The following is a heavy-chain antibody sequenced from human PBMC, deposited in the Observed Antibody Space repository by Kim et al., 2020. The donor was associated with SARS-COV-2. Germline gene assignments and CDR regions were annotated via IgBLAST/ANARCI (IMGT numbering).Heavy chain of an antibody. Sequence: ASVKVSCKVSGYTLTELSMHWVRQAPGKGLEWMGGFDPEDGETIYAQKFQGRVTMTEDTSTDTAYMELSSLRSEDTAVYYCATVQGIAAAGTHYYYYYGMDVWGQGTTVTVSS. CDR3: ATVQGIAAAGTHYYYYYGMDV. D-gene: IGHD6-13*01. CDR2: FDPEDGET. J-gene: IGHJ6*02. CDR1: GYTLTELS. V-gene: IGHV1-24*01.